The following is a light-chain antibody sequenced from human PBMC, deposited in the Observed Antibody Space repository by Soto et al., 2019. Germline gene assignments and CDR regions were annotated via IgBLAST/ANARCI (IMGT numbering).Light chain of an antibody. Sequence: EIVMTQSPATLSVSPGERATLSCRASQSVSGSLAWCQQKPGQAPRLLIFGASTRATGIPARFSGSGSWTEFTLTTSSLQSADFAVYYCQQYNNWPPMTFGQGTRLEIK. J-gene: IGKJ5*01. CDR1: QSVSGS. CDR2: GAS. V-gene: IGKV3-15*01. CDR3: QQYNNWPPMT.